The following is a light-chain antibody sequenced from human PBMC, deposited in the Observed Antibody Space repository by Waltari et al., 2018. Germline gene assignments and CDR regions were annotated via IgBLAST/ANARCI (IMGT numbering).Light chain of an antibody. Sequence: QSVVTQPPSVSGTPGQRVTISCSGSNSNIGSNDVNWYQQLPGTAPKLLIYNNNQRPSGVPDRFSGSKSGSSASLAISGLQSEDEGDYYCASWDDSLTGSWVFG. CDR3: ASWDDSLTGSWV. CDR2: NNN. V-gene: IGLV1-44*01. J-gene: IGLJ3*02. CDR1: NSNIGSND.